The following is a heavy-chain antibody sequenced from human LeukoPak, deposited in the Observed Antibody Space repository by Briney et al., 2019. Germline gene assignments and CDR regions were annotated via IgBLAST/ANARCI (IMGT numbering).Heavy chain of an antibody. V-gene: IGHV4-39*07. Sequence: SETLSLTCTVSGGSISSSSYYWGWIRQPPGKGLEWIGSIYYSGSTYYNPSLKSRVTISVDTSKNQFSLKLSSVTAADTAVYYCAISVLRSAFDIWGQGTMVTVSS. CDR1: GGSISSSSYY. CDR2: IYYSGST. D-gene: IGHD4/OR15-4a*01. CDR3: AISVLRSAFDI. J-gene: IGHJ3*02.